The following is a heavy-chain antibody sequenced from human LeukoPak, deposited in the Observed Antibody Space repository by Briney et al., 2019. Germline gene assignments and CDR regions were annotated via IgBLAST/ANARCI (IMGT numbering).Heavy chain of an antibody. CDR3: TRESVGSLSFDF. D-gene: IGHD2-15*01. Sequence: AGGSLRLSCAASGFTFSSYGMHWVRQAPGKGLEWVGFIRSKPYGWTADYAASLKDRFTISRDDSKSIAYLQMNSLKSEDTAVYYCTRESVGSLSFDFWGQGTLVTVSS. CDR2: IRSKPYGWTA. CDR1: GFTFSSYG. V-gene: IGHV3-49*04. J-gene: IGHJ4*02.